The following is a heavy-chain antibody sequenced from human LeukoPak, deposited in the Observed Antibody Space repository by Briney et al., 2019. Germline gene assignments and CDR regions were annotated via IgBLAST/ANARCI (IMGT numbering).Heavy chain of an antibody. CDR2: IIPIFGTA. CDR3: ARGEGIAARPGSYYYYYMDV. Sequence: ASVKVSCKASGYTFTSYGISWVRQAPGQGLEWMGGIIPIFGTANYAQKFQGRVRITTDESTSTAYMELSSLRSEDTAVYYCARGEGIAARPGSYYYYYMDVWGKGTTVTVSS. V-gene: IGHV1-69*05. D-gene: IGHD6-6*01. CDR1: GYTFTSYG. J-gene: IGHJ6*03.